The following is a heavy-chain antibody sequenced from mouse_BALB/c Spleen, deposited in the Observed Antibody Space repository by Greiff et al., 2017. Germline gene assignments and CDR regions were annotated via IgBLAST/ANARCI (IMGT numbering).Heavy chain of an antibody. CDR1: GFTITDTY. V-gene: IGHV14-3*02. J-gene: IGHJ4*01. Sequence: VQLQQSGAELVKPGASVKLSCTASGFTITDTYMHWVKQRPAQGLEWIGRIDPANGNTNYDPKFQGKATITADTSSNTAYLQLSSLTSEDTAVYYCARLTTAADAMDYWGQGTSVTVAS. CDR2: IDPANGNT. CDR3: ARLTTAADAMDY. D-gene: IGHD1-2*01.